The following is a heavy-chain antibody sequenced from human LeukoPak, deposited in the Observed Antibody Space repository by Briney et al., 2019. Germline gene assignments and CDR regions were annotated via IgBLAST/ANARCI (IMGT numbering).Heavy chain of an antibody. CDR2: ISGSGGST. V-gene: IGHV3-23*01. D-gene: IGHD4-17*01. Sequence: PGGSLRLSCAASGFTFSSYAMSWVRQTPRKGLEWVSSISGSGGSTYYADAVKGRFATSRDNSKNTLSLQMNSLRAEDTAIYYCAKVSYGVLDYWGQGTLVTVSS. J-gene: IGHJ4*02. CDR3: AKVSYGVLDY. CDR1: GFTFSSYA.